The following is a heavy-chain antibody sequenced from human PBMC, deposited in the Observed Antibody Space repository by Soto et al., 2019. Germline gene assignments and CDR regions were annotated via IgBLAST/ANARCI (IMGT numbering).Heavy chain of an antibody. CDR1: GYSFPSYW. CDR3: ATPLGSELLYYCGMDV. V-gene: IGHV5-10-1*01. CDR2: IDPSDSYT. J-gene: IGHJ6*02. Sequence: GESLNTSCQGSGYSFPSYWISWVREMPGKGLEWMGTIDPSDSYTNYSPSFQGHVTISADKSISTAYLQWSSLKASDIAMYYSATPLGSELLYYCGMDVWGQGTTVTVSS. D-gene: IGHD7-27*01.